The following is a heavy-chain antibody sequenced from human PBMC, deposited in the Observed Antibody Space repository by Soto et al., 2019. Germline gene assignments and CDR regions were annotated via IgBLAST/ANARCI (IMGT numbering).Heavy chain of an antibody. CDR3: ARGKLEATNY. Sequence: PSETLSLTCAVSGYSISSGYYWGWVRQPPGKGLEWIGRIYHSGSTYYNPSLKSRVTISVDTSKNQFSLKLSSVTAVDTAVYSCARGKLEATNYWGQGTLVTVS. V-gene: IGHV4-38-2*01. J-gene: IGHJ1*01. CDR1: GYSISSGYY. CDR2: IYHSGST. D-gene: IGHD1-1*01.